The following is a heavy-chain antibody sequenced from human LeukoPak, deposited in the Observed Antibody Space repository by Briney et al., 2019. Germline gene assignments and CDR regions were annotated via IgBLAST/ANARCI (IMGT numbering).Heavy chain of an antibody. V-gene: IGHV3-21*01. J-gene: IGHJ4*02. CDR2: ISSSSNYI. Sequence: PGGSLRLSCAASGFTFSSYYMNWVRQAPGKGLEWVSSISSSSNYIYYADSVRGRFTISRDNSKNTLYLQMNSLRAEDTAVYHCGGEYNWNDKGSFDYWGQGTLVTVSS. CDR1: GFTFSSYY. CDR3: GGEYNWNDKGSFDY. D-gene: IGHD1-1*01.